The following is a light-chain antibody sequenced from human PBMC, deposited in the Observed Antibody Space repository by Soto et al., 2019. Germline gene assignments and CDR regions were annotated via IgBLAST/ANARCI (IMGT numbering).Light chain of an antibody. CDR1: QGISGW. Sequence: MQMTQSPSSVSASVGDRVTITCRASQGISGWLAWYQQKPGKAPKLLIYATSTLQSGVPPRFSGSASGTDFTLTISILQPEDFATYYCLQSNNFPPLTFGGGTKVEIK. CDR2: ATS. CDR3: LQSNNFPPLT. J-gene: IGKJ4*01. V-gene: IGKV1-12*01.